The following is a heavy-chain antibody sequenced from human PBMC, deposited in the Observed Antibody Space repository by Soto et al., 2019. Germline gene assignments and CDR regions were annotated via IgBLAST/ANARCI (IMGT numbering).Heavy chain of an antibody. V-gene: IGHV6-1*01. CDR3: ARRVGYDFASSYGIDV. CDR2: TYYRSKWYN. CDR1: GDSVSSNSAA. Sequence: SQTLSLTYAISGDSVSSNSAAWNWIRQSPSRGLEWLGRTYYRSKWYNDSAVSVKSRITINPDTSKNQFSLQLNSVTPEDTSVYYGARRVGYDFASSYGIDVWSLGTTVTVS. J-gene: IGHJ6*02. D-gene: IGHD5-12*01.